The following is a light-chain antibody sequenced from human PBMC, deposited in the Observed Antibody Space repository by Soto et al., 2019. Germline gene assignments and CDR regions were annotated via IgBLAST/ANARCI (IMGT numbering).Light chain of an antibody. J-gene: IGKJ1*01. CDR2: AAS. Sequence: ALRKTQSPASFSASTGDSVTITCRASQGISSYLAWYQQKPGKAPKLLIYAASTLQSGVPSRFSGSGSGTDFTLTISCLQSEDFATYYCQQYYSYPSTFGQGTKGDI. CDR3: QQYYSYPST. V-gene: IGKV1-8*01. CDR1: QGISSY.